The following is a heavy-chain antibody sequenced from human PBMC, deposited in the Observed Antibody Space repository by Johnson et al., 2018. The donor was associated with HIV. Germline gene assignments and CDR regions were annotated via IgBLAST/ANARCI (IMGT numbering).Heavy chain of an antibody. CDR2: INGDGSRL. CDR3: ARDGRDLLTRGSFDI. J-gene: IGHJ3*02. D-gene: IGHD3-16*01. CDR1: GFTFSDHW. V-gene: IGHV3-74*01. Sequence: VQLVESGGGLVKPGGSLRLSCGASGFTFSDHWMQWVRQAPGKGLVWVSRINGDGSRLTYADSVKGRFTIPRDNAKNTLYLQMNSLRPEDTAVYYCARDGRDLLTRGSFDIWGQGTMVTVSS.